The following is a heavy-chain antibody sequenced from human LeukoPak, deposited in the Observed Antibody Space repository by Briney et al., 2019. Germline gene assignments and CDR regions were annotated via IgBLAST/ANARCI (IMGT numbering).Heavy chain of an antibody. D-gene: IGHD3-10*01. CDR2: IIPIFGTA. CDR3: ATGIRGMVRGVIIYDY. J-gene: IGHJ4*02. V-gene: IGHV1-69*13. CDR1: GGTFSSYA. Sequence: ASVKVSCKASGGTFSSYAISWVRQAPGQGLEWMGGIIPIFGTANYAQKFQGRVTITADESTSTAYMELSSLRSEDTAVYYCATGIRGMVRGVIIYDYWGQGTLVTVSS.